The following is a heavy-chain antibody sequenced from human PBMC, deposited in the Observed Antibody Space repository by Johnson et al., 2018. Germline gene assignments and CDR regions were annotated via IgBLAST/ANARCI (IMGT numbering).Heavy chain of an antibody. CDR1: GFTFDDYA. D-gene: IGHD3-10*01. J-gene: IGHJ3*02. V-gene: IGHV3-9*01. CDR2: ISWNSGSI. Sequence: VQLVQSGGGLVQPGRSLRLSCAASGFTFDDYAMHWVRQAPGKGLEWFSGISWNSGSIGYADSVQGRFTISRDTAKNSLYLQMNSVRAEDTALYYCAKGVTVDAFDIWGQGTMVTVSS. CDR3: AKGVTVDAFDI.